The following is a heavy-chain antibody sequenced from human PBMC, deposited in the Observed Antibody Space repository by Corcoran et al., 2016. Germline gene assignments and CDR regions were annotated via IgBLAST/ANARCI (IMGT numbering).Heavy chain of an antibody. CDR1: GYTFTSYY. V-gene: IGHV1-46*01. CDR3: ARANPRGIAARGEGWFDP. Sequence: QVQLVQSGAEVKKPGASVKVSCKASGYTFTSYYMHWVRQAPGQGLEWMGIINPSGGSTSYAQKFQGRVTMNRDTSTSTVYMELSSLRSEDTAVYYCARANPRGIAARGEGWFDPWGQGTLVTVSS. J-gene: IGHJ5*02. CDR2: INPSGGST. D-gene: IGHD6-6*01.